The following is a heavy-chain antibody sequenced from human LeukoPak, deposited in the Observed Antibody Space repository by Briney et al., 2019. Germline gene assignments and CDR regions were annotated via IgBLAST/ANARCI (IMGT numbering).Heavy chain of an antibody. CDR2: IVVGSGNT. Sequence: SVKVSCKASGFTFTRSAMQWVRQARGQRLEWIGWIVVGSGNTKYAQKFQERVTITRDMSTGTAYMELSSLRSEDTAVYYCATKYYYDSSGYYAQVDYWGQGTLVTVSS. J-gene: IGHJ4*02. CDR3: ATKYYYDSSGYYAQVDY. V-gene: IGHV1-58*02. D-gene: IGHD3-22*01. CDR1: GFTFTRSA.